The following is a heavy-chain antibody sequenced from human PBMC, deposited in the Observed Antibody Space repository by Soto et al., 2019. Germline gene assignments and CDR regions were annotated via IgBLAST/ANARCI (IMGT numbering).Heavy chain of an antibody. D-gene: IGHD2-21*02. CDR3: ATIPRRGYSYGIDY. CDR2: IYFTGAT. V-gene: IGHV4-31*03. CDR1: GGSISSGTSY. Sequence: QVQLQESGPGLVKPSQTLSLTCNVSGGSISSGTSYWAWIRQHPGGGLEWIGHIYFTGATYSNPSLRSRLSTSVDTSKNQFSLKLTSVTAADTATYYCATIPRRGYSYGIDYWGPGTLVTVSS. J-gene: IGHJ4*02.